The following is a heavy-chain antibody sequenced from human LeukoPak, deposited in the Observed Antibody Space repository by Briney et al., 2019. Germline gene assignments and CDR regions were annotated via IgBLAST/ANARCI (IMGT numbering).Heavy chain of an antibody. Sequence: PSETLSLTCTVSGGSISSSNYYWGRIRQPPGKGLEWIGSIYYTGSTYYNPSLKSRVTISVDSSKNHSSLKLSSVTAADTAVYYCARVGRYYDSTGSLDYWGQGTLVTVSS. CDR1: GGSISSSNYY. CDR3: ARVGRYYDSTGSLDY. CDR2: IYYTGST. V-gene: IGHV4-39*02. J-gene: IGHJ4*02. D-gene: IGHD3-22*01.